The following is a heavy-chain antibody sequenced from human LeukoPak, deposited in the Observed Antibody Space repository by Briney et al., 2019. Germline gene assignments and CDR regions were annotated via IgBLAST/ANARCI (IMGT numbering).Heavy chain of an antibody. J-gene: IGHJ4*02. CDR2: INHSGST. Sequence: PSETLSLTCAVYGGSFSGCYWSWIRQPPGKGLEWIGEINHSGSTNYNPSLKSRVTISVDTSKNQFSLKLSSVTAADTAVYYCARDGAGWFEYYFDYWGQGTLVTVSS. V-gene: IGHV4-34*01. D-gene: IGHD3-10*01. CDR1: GGSFSGCY. CDR3: ARDGAGWFEYYFDY.